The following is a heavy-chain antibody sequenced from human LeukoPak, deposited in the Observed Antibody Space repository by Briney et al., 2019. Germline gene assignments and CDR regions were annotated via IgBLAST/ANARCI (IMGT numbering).Heavy chain of an antibody. Sequence: GGSLRLSCAASGFTFSDYYMSWIRQAPGKGLEWVSYTSSSSSYTNYADSVKGRFTISRDNAKNSLYLQMNSLRAEDTAVYYCARGRGVRGVNYYYYGMDVWGQGTTVTVSS. CDR1: GFTFSDYY. J-gene: IGHJ6*02. V-gene: IGHV3-11*05. CDR3: ARGRGVRGVNYYYYGMDV. CDR2: TSSSSSYT. D-gene: IGHD3-10*01.